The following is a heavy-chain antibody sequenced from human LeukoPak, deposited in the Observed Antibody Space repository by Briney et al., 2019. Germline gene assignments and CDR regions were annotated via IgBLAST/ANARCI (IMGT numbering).Heavy chain of an antibody. Sequence: ASVKVSCKTSGYSFTAFYVHWVRQAPGQGLEWMGWIHPRRGDTNYAQKFQGRVTMTRDTSISTAYLDLSSLRSDDTAVYYCARDGDYGTGSYYRGCIDSWGQGTPVTVSS. CDR3: ARDGDYGTGSYYRGCIDS. CDR2: IHPRRGDT. J-gene: IGHJ4*02. CDR1: GYSFTAFY. D-gene: IGHD3-10*01. V-gene: IGHV1-2*02.